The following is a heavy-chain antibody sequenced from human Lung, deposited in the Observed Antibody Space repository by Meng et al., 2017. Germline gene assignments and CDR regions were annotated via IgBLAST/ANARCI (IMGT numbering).Heavy chain of an antibody. D-gene: IGHD2-21*01. CDR3: ARDIVVTFGELTTLDS. Sequence: QVHLMKSGAEVKKPGASVKVSCKASGYTFTNYAMHWVRQAPGQGLEWMGWINAGSENTEYSQKFQGRVTLTRDTSATTAYMELRSLKSEDTAIYYCARDIVVTFGELTTLDSWGQGTLVTVSS. CDR2: INAGSENT. J-gene: IGHJ4*02. V-gene: IGHV1-3*01. CDR1: GYTFTNYA.